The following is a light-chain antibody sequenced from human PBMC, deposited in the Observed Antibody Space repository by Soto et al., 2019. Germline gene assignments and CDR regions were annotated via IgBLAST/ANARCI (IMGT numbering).Light chain of an antibody. CDR3: QQTYSPPWT. V-gene: IGKV1-39*01. J-gene: IGKJ1*01. CDR1: ESIRSY. Sequence: IQMTQSPSSLSASVGDRVTITCLASESIRSYLNWYQQKRGKAPKLLIYAAASLQSGVPSSFRGFGAGTDFTLTITRLQAEDFATYYCQQTYSPPWTFGEGTKVDIK. CDR2: AAA.